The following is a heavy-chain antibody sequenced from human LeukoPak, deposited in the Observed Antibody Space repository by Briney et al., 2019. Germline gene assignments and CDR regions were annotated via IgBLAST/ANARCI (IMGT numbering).Heavy chain of an antibody. CDR2: IYYSGST. V-gene: IGHV4-59*01. Sequence: SETLSLTCTVSGGSISSYYWSWIRQPPGKGLEWIGYIYYSGSTNYNPSLKSRVTISVDTSKNQFSLKLSSVTAADTAVYYCARDSPRLGPYLITMGFDPWGQGTLVTVSS. D-gene: IGHD3-10*01. CDR1: GGSISSYY. J-gene: IGHJ5*02. CDR3: ARDSPRLGPYLITMGFDP.